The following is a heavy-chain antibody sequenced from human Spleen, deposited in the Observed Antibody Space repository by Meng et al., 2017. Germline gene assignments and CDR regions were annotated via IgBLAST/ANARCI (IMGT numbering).Heavy chain of an antibody. V-gene: IGHV1-2*06. CDR3: ARDEDISAAGKLFGDY. CDR1: GYTFPYYY. Sequence: VRLVQSWAGVKKPGAPVKVSCKPPGYTFPYYYIHWVRRAPGQGLEWMGRINPKSGDTHYAQKFQARVTMTGDTSISTAYMELSGLRSDDTAMYYCARDEDISAAGKLFGDYWGQGTLVTVSS. CDR2: INPKSGDT. J-gene: IGHJ4*02. D-gene: IGHD6-25*01.